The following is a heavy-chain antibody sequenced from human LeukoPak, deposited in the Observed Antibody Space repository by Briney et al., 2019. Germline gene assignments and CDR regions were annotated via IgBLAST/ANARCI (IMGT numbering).Heavy chain of an antibody. J-gene: IGHJ6*02. CDR1: GGSFSGYY. D-gene: IGHD2-2*01. CDR2: IEYSGST. CDR3: ARDAGHQLSRRNYYAMDV. Sequence: PSETLSLTCAVYGGSFSGYYWNWIRQPPGKGLEWIGEIEYSGSTKYNPSLKSRVTISVDISKNQFSLKVSPVTAADTAVYYCARDAGHQLSRRNYYAMDVWGQGTTVTVSS. V-gene: IGHV4-34*01.